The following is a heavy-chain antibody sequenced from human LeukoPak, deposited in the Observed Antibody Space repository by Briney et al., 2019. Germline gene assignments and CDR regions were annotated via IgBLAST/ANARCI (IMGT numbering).Heavy chain of an antibody. CDR2: INYSGST. V-gene: IGHV4-59*01. Sequence: SETLSLTCTVSGDSMNNYYWRWIRQPPGKGLEGIVNINYSGSTNSNPSLKSRATISVDMSRKHFFLDLSSVTAADTAVYYCARAVHYSGTSDQYTGGWYYFDFWGQGTLVTVSS. CDR3: ARAVHYSGTSDQYTGGWYYFDF. D-gene: IGHD3-10*01. CDR1: GDSMNNYY. J-gene: IGHJ4*02.